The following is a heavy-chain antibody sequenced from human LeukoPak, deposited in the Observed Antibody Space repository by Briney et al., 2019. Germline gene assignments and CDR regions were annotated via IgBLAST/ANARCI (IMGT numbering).Heavy chain of an antibody. CDR2: IKQDGSEK. CDR3: AREFDISRYGMDV. CDR1: GLTFSTKW. J-gene: IGHJ6*02. Sequence: GGSLRLSCAASGLTFSTKWMSWVRQAPGKGLEWVANIKQDGSEKYYVDSVKGRFTISRDNAKNSLYLQMNSLRAEDTAVYYCAREFDISRYGMDVWGQGTTVTVSS. V-gene: IGHV3-7*04. D-gene: IGHD3-9*01.